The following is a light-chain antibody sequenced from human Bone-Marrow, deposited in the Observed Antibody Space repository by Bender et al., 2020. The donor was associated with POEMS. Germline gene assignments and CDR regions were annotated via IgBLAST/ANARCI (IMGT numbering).Light chain of an antibody. Sequence: QPVLTQSPSASASLGASVKLTCTLNSGHSTYAIAWHQQQPGKGPRYLMKVKNDGSHIKGDGIPDRFSGSSSGAERYLTISSLQSEDEADYFCQTWDTGTYVTFGGGTKLTVL. CDR2: VKNDGSH. CDR1: SGHSTYA. V-gene: IGLV4-69*01. CDR3: QTWDTGTYVT. J-gene: IGLJ2*01.